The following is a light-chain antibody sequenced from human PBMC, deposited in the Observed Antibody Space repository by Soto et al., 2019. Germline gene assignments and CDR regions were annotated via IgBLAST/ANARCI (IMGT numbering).Light chain of an antibody. CDR2: DVS. CDR1: SSDVGAYNY. Sequence: QSVLTQPASVSGSPGQSIAISRTGTSSDVGAYNYVSWYQHHPGKAPNLMIYDVSNRPSGVSNRFSGSKSGNTASLTISGFQVEDEVNYYCSSYTNTRTLYVFGTGTKVPVL. J-gene: IGLJ1*01. V-gene: IGLV2-14*03. CDR3: SSYTNTRTLYV.